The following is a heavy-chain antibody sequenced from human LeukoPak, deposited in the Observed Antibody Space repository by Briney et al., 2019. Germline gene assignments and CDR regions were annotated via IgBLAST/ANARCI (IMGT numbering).Heavy chain of an antibody. J-gene: IGHJ4*02. CDR1: GFTFGDYA. V-gene: IGHV3-49*04. CDR2: IRSKLYGAAT. CDR3: VRDRVTTDD. Sequence: PGGSLRLSCTASGFTFGDYALSRVRQAPGKGLEWVGVIRSKLYGAATDYAASVIGRFTISRDDSRSIAYLQMNSLKTEDTAVYYCVRDRVTTDDSGQGTLVTVSS. D-gene: IGHD1-1*01.